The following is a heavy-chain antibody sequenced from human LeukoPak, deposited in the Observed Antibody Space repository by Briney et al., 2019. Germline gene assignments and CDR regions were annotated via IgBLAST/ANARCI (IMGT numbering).Heavy chain of an antibody. CDR3: ARSSYSSSWTGWFDP. CDR2: IWYDGSSK. D-gene: IGHD6-13*01. J-gene: IGHJ5*02. Sequence: GRSLRLSCAASGFTFSSYGMHWVRQAPGKGLEWVAVIWYDGSSKYYADSVKGRFTISRDNSKNTLYLQMNSLRAEDTAVYYCARSSYSSSWTGWFDPWGQGTLVTVSS. CDR1: GFTFSSYG. V-gene: IGHV3-33*01.